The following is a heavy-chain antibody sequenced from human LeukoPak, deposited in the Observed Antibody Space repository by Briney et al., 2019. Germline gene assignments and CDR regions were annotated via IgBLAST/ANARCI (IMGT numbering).Heavy chain of an antibody. Sequence: ASVKLSCKASGYTFTSYDINWVRQATGQGLEWMGWMNPNSGSTGYAQKLQGRFTMTRSTSISTAYMELSSLRSEDTAVYYCARGPPMIVVVPAARRYYYYYMDVWGKGTTVTISS. D-gene: IGHD2-2*01. CDR3: ARGPPMIVVVPAARRYYYYYMDV. V-gene: IGHV1-8*01. CDR1: GYTFTSYD. J-gene: IGHJ6*03. CDR2: MNPNSGST.